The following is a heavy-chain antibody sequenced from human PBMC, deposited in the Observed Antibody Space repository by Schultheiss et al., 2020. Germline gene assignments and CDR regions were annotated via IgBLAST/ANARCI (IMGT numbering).Heavy chain of an antibody. Sequence: SVKVSCKASGYTFTSYDISWVRQAPGQGLEWMGGIIPIFGTANYAQKFQGRVTITADESTSTAYMELSSLRSEDTAVYYCARGPAAMPRDAFDIWGQGTMVTVSS. V-gene: IGHV1-69*13. D-gene: IGHD2-2*01. CDR2: IIPIFGTA. CDR1: GYTFTSYD. CDR3: ARGPAAMPRDAFDI. J-gene: IGHJ3*02.